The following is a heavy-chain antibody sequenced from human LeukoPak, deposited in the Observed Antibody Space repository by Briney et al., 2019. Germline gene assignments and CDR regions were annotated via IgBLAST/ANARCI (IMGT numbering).Heavy chain of an antibody. CDR3: ARDKVASDCSGGSCYYYYYGVDV. CDR2: IGTAGDT. D-gene: IGHD2-15*01. V-gene: IGHV3-13*01. J-gene: IGHJ6*02. CDR1: GFTFSSYD. Sequence: GGSLRLSCAASGFTFSSYDMHWVRQATGKGLEWVSAIGTAGDTYYPGSVKGRFTISRENAKNSLYLQMNSLRAGDTAVYYCARDKVASDCSGGSCYYYYYGVDVWGQGTTVTVSS.